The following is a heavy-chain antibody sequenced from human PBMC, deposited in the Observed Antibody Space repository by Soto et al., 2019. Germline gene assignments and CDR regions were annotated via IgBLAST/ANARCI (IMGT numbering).Heavy chain of an antibody. V-gene: IGHV4-39*01. J-gene: IGHJ4*02. CDR1: GGSISSSSYY. CDR3: ARSKEMSTTGDFGY. Sequence: PSETLSLTCTVSGGSISSSSYYWGWIRQPPGKGLEWIGSIYYSGSTYYNPSLKSRVTISVDTSKNQFSLKLSSVTAADTAVYYCARSKEMSTTGDFGYWGQGTLVTVSS. CDR2: IYYSGST. D-gene: IGHD1-1*01.